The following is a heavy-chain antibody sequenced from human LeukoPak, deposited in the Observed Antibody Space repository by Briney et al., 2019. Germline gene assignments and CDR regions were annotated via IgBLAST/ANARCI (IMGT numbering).Heavy chain of an antibody. V-gene: IGHV4-59*01. J-gene: IGHJ4*02. CDR2: IYYSGST. CDR1: GGSISDYY. CDR3: ARDGRAGSLFAY. D-gene: IGHD6-19*01. Sequence: SETLSLTCTVSGGSISDYYWNWIRQPPGKGLEWIGYIYYSGSTNYNPSLKSRATISVDTSKNQFSLKLSSVTAADTAIYYCARDGRAGSLFAYWGQGTLVTVSS.